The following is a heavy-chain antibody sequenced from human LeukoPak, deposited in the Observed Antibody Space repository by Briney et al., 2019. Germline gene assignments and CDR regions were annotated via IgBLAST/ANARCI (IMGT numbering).Heavy chain of an antibody. D-gene: IGHD3-22*01. CDR2: ISGSGGST. CDR3: AKDITMIVVDDYFDY. CDR1: GFTFSSYA. Sequence: AGGFLRLSCAASGFTFSSYAMSWVRQAPGKGLEWVSAISGSGGSTYYADSVKGRFTISRDNSKNTLYLQMNSLRAEDTAVYYCAKDITMIVVDDYFDYWGQGTLVTVSS. V-gene: IGHV3-23*01. J-gene: IGHJ4*02.